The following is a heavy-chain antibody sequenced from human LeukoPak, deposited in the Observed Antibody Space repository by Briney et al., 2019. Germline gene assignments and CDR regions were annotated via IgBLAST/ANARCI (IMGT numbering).Heavy chain of an antibody. CDR1: GGFFSGYY. Sequence: SETLSLTCAVYGGFFSGYYWSWIRQPPGKGLEWIGEINHSGSTNYNPSLESRVTISVDTYKNQFSLKLSSVTAADTAVYYCARGAARYCSGGSCRNWFDPWGQGTLVTVSS. CDR2: INHSGST. D-gene: IGHD2-15*01. J-gene: IGHJ5*02. CDR3: ARGAARYCSGGSCRNWFDP. V-gene: IGHV4-34*01.